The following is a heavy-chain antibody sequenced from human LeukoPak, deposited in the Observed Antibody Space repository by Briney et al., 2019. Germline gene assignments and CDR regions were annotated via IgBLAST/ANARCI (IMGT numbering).Heavy chain of an antibody. CDR1: GFTFSSYA. D-gene: IGHD5-18*01. V-gene: IGHV3-64*01. J-gene: IGHJ4*02. Sequence: GGSLRLSCAASGFTFSSYAMHWVRQAPGKGLEYVSAISSNGGSTYYANSVKGRFTISRDNSKNTLYLQMGSLRAEDMAVYYCARGSLGGTRAWVDTAMVTVRFGPCDYWGQGTLVTVSS. CDR3: ARGSLGGTRAWVDTAMVTVRFGPCDY. CDR2: ISSNGGST.